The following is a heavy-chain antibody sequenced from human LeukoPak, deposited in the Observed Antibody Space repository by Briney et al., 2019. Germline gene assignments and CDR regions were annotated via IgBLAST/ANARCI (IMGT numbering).Heavy chain of an antibody. V-gene: IGHV3-43*01. D-gene: IGHD3-22*01. Sequence: GGSLRLSCAASGFTFEDYTMHWVRQSPGKTLEWVSLINWHGTTYYTDSVKGRFTISRDNSKNSLSLQMDTLRREDTAFYYCVKDISYESSGSVFEYWGQGALVTVSS. CDR3: VKDISYESSGSVFEY. CDR2: INWHGTT. J-gene: IGHJ4*02. CDR1: GFTFEDYT.